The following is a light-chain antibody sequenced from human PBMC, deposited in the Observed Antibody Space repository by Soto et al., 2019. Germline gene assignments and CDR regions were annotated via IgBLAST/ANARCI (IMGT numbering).Light chain of an antibody. CDR3: AAWDDSLNGLYV. V-gene: IGLV1-44*01. CDR2: SNS. CDR1: SSNIGSNT. J-gene: IGLJ1*01. Sequence: QSVLTQPPSASGTPGQRVTISCSGSSSNIGSNTVNWYQQLPGTAPKLLIYSNSQRPSGVPDRCSGTKSGTSASLAISGLQSEDEADYYCAAWDDSLNGLYVFGTGTKLTVL.